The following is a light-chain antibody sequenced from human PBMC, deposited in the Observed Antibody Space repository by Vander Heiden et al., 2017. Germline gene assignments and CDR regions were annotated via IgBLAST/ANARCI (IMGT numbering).Light chain of an antibody. J-gene: IGLJ2*01. Sequence: SYVLTQPPSVSVAPRQTARITCGGNNIGRKSVHWHQQKPGQAPVLVVYDDSDRPSGIPERFSGSNSGSTATLTISRVEAGDEADYYCQVWDSDNDHVVFGGGTKLTVL. CDR1: NIGRKS. CDR2: DDS. V-gene: IGLV3-21*02. CDR3: QVWDSDNDHVV.